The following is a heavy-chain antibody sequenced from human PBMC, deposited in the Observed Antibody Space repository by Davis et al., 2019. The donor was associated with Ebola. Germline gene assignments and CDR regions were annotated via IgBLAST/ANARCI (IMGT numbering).Heavy chain of an antibody. V-gene: IGHV5-51*01. D-gene: IGHD3-3*01. CDR3: APTIFGVPQP. Sequence: GESLKISCKTSGYSFNTYWIGWVRQMPGKGLEWMTHFHPGTSDIRYSPSFQGQVTISVDRSISTAYLQWRSLRASDTGTYYCAPTIFGVPQPWGQGTLVTVSS. CDR1: GYSFNTYW. CDR2: FHPGTSDI. J-gene: IGHJ5*02.